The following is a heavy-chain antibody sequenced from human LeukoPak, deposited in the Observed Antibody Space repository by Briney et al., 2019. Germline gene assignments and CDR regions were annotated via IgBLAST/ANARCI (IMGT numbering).Heavy chain of an antibody. CDR1: GFTFSNYW. J-gene: IGHJ4*02. Sequence: GGSLRLSCAASGFTFSNYWMHWVRQAPGKGLVWVSRINSDGSSTTSADSVKGRFTISRDNSKNTLYLQMNSLRAEDTAVYYCAKESGYSSGWYSFAYFDYWGQGTLVTVSS. CDR2: INSDGSST. V-gene: IGHV3-74*01. D-gene: IGHD6-19*01. CDR3: AKESGYSSGWYSFAYFDY.